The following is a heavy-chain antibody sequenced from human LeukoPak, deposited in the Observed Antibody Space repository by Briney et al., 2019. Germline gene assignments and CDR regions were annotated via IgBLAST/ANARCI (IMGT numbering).Heavy chain of an antibody. CDR1: DFNFITYA. CDR3: ARAARVTYYYDSSGYYYSHYFDY. Sequence: GGSLRLSCAASDFNFITYAMSWVRQAPGKGLEWVSTISGVGDATYYADSVKGRFTISRDNAKNSLYLQMNSLRAEDTAVYYCARAARVTYYYDSSGYYYSHYFDYWGQGTLVTVSS. D-gene: IGHD3-22*01. J-gene: IGHJ4*02. V-gene: IGHV3-23*01. CDR2: ISGVGDAT.